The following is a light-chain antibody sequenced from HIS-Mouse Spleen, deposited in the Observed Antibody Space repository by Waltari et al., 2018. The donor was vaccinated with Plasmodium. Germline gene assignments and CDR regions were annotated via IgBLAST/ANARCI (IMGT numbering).Light chain of an antibody. CDR3: QQSYSTWT. V-gene: IGKV1-39*01. Sequence: DIQMTQSPSSLSASVGDRVTITCRAIQSIRNYLNWYQQKPGKAPKFRIYAASTLPSGVPSRFSCSGSGTDFTLTISSLQPEDFATYYCQQSYSTWTFGQGTKVEIK. J-gene: IGKJ1*01. CDR2: AAS. CDR1: QSIRNY.